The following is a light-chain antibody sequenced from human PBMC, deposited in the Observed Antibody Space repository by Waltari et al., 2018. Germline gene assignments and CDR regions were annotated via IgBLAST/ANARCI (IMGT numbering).Light chain of an antibody. Sequence: EVVLTQSPATLSLSPGERATLSCRASQSVSNYLAWYQQKPGQAPRLLISDASNRATGIPARFSGSGSGTDLTLTITSLEPEDFALYYCQQRYNWPSITFGQGTRLEIK. CDR1: QSVSNY. CDR2: DAS. V-gene: IGKV3-11*01. CDR3: QQRYNWPSIT. J-gene: IGKJ5*01.